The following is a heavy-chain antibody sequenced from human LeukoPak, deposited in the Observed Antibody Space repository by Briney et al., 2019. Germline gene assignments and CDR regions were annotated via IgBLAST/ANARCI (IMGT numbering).Heavy chain of an antibody. V-gene: IGHV1-2*02. Sequence: EASVKVSCKASGYTFTGYYMRWVRQAPGQGLEWMGWINPNSGGTNYAQKFQGRVTMTRDTSISTAYMELSRLRSDDTAVYYCARERDMVTVYYYYGMDVWGQGTTVTVSS. J-gene: IGHJ6*02. D-gene: IGHD2-21*02. CDR1: GYTFTGYY. CDR3: ARERDMVTVYYYYGMDV. CDR2: INPNSGGT.